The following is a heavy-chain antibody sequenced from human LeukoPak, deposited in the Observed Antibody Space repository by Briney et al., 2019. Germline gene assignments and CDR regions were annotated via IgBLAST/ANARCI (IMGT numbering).Heavy chain of an antibody. CDR2: INHSGST. CDR3: ARARRNYYDSSGYLDY. D-gene: IGHD3-22*01. Sequence: SETLSLTCAVYGGSFSGYYWSWIRQPPGKGLEWIGEINHSGSTNYNPSLKSRVTISVDTSKNQFSLKLSSVTAADTAVYYCARARRNYYDSSGYLDYWGQGTLVTVFS. V-gene: IGHV4-34*01. J-gene: IGHJ4*02. CDR1: GGSFSGYY.